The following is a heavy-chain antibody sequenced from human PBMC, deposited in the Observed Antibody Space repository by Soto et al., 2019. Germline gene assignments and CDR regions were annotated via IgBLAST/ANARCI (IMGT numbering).Heavy chain of an antibody. CDR1: GDSISRIDYY. V-gene: IGHV4-31*03. D-gene: IGHD3-22*01. CDR2: IYFRGNT. Sequence: KPSETLSLTCSVSGDSISRIDYYWTWIRQRPEKGLEWIGNIYFRGNTYYSPSLESRLTISVDTSKNQFSLKLTSVTAADTAVYYCAREGGSYDSGGYLIRGAFDIWGQGTMVTVSS. CDR3: AREGGSYDSGGYLIRGAFDI. J-gene: IGHJ3*02.